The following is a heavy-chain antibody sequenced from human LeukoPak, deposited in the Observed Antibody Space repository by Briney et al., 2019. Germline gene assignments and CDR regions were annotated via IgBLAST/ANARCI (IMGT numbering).Heavy chain of an antibody. CDR3: ARALRYFDWFFDY. CDR2: ISYDGSNK. D-gene: IGHD3-9*01. J-gene: IGHJ4*02. CDR1: GFTFSSCA. V-gene: IGHV3-30*04. Sequence: PGGSLRLSCAASGFTFSSCAMHWVRQAPGKGLEWVAVISYDGSNKYYADSVKGRFTISRDNSKNTLYLQMNSLRAEDTAVYYCARALRYFDWFFDYWGQGTLVTVSS.